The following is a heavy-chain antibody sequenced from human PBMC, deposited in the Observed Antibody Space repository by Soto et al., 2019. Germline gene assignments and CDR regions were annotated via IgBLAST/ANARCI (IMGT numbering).Heavy chain of an antibody. Sequence: SETLALTCTVSGGSIRSYYWSWIRQLPGKGLEWIGYIHYSGSTNYNPSLRSRVTLSVDTSKIQFSLKLGAVTAADTAVYYCARTQGYSFGFPFDYWGQGTLVTVSS. CDR2: IHYSGST. J-gene: IGHJ4*02. D-gene: IGHD5-18*01. CDR1: GGSIRSYY. CDR3: ARTQGYSFGFPFDY. V-gene: IGHV4-59*01.